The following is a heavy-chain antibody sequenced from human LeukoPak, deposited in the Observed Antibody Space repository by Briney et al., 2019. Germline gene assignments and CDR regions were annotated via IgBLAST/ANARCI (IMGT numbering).Heavy chain of an antibody. V-gene: IGHV1-69*04. D-gene: IGHD2-21*01. CDR2: IIPILGIA. CDR3: ARVSEVIKARVWGFN. Sequence: SVKVSCKASGGTFSSYAISWVRQAPGQGLEWMGRIIPILGIANYAQKFQGRVTITADKSTSTAYMELRSLRSEDTAVYYCARVSEVIKARVWGFNGGQGTRVTVSS. CDR1: GGTFSSYA. J-gene: IGHJ4*02.